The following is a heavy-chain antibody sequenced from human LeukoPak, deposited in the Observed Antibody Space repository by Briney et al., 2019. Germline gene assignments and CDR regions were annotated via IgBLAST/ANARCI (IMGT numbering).Heavy chain of an antibody. J-gene: IGHJ4*02. CDR2: IYYSGST. D-gene: IGHD6-19*01. V-gene: IGHV4-59*08. CDR1: GGSISSHY. CDR3: ARSLLRSGMIAVAGQFDY. Sequence: SETLSLTCTVSGGSISSHYWSWIRQPPGKGLEWIGYIYYSGSTNYNPSLKSRVTISVDTSKNQFSLRLTSVTAADTAVYYCARSLLRSGMIAVAGQFDYWGQGTLVTVSS.